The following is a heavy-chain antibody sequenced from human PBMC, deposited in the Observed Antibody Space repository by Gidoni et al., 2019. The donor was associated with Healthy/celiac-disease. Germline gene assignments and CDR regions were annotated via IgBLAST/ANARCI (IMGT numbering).Heavy chain of an antibody. Sequence: EVQLVESGGGLIQPGGSLRLSCAASGFTVSSNYMGWVRQAPGKGLEWGSVIYSGGSTYYADSVKGRVTISRENSKNTWYIQRNSRRAEDTAVYYCARLNDDSSGYYAFDIWGQGTMVTVSS. CDR3: ARLNDDSSGYYAFDI. CDR2: IYSGGST. CDR1: GFTVSSNY. J-gene: IGHJ3*02. V-gene: IGHV3-53*01. D-gene: IGHD3-22*01.